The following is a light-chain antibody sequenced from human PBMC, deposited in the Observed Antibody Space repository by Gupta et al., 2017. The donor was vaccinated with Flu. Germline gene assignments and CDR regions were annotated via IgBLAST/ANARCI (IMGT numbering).Light chain of an antibody. CDR2: KDS. V-gene: IGLV3-25*03. CDR3: QSADSSGAYEV. CDR1: ALPKQY. J-gene: IGLJ3*02. Sequence: GQTARITCAGDALPKQYAYWYQQKPGQAPVLVIYKDSERPSGIPERFSGSSSGTTVTLTISGVQAEDEADYYCQSADSSGAYEVFGGGTKLTVL.